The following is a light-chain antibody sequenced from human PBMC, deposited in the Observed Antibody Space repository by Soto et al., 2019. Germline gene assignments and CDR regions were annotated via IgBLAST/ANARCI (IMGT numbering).Light chain of an antibody. CDR3: SSYTSSSTYV. CDR1: SSDVGGYNY. J-gene: IGLJ1*01. CDR2: EVS. Sequence: LTQPASVSGSPGQSITISCTGTSSDVGGYNYVSWYQQHPGKAPKLMMYEVSNRPSGVSNRFSGSKSGNTASLTISGLQAEDAADYYCSSYTSSSTYVFGSATKVTVL. V-gene: IGLV2-14*01.